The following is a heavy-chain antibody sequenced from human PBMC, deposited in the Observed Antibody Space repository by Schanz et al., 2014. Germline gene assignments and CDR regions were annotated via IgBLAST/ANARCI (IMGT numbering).Heavy chain of an antibody. J-gene: IGHJ4*02. V-gene: IGHV4-39*01. D-gene: IGHD3-9*01. CDR2: IYYSGST. CDR3: ARQFYDILTGYWFPYYFDY. CDR1: GGSISSSNYY. Sequence: QVQLQESGPGLVKPSETLSLTCTVSGGSISSSNYYWGWIRQPPGKGLEWIESIYYSGSTYYNPPFKSRVPTSVDTSKNQFSLKLSSVTAADTAVYYCARQFYDILTGYWFPYYFDYWGQGTLVTVSS.